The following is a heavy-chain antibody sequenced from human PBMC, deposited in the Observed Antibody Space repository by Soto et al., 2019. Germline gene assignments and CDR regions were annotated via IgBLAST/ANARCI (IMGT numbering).Heavy chain of an antibody. Sequence: QVQLQESGPGLVKPSETLSLTCTVSGGSISSYYWSWIRQPPGKGLEWIGYIYYSGSTYYNPSLKSRVTISVDTSKNQFSLKLSSVTAADTAVYYCARHTGEGGFGEFMPLDYWGQGTLVTVSS. J-gene: IGHJ4*02. D-gene: IGHD3-10*01. V-gene: IGHV4-59*08. CDR3: ARHTGEGGFGEFMPLDY. CDR1: GGSISSYY. CDR2: IYYSGST.